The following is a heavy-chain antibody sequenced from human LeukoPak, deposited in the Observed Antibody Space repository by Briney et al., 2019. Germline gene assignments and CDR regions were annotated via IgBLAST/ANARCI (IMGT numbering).Heavy chain of an antibody. Sequence: GGSLRLSCAASGFTVSSNYMSWVRQAPGKGLEWVSVIYSGGSTYYADSVKGRFTISRDNSKNTLYLQMNSLRAEDTAVYYCAREVIWFGSAQTEDYWGQGTLVTVSS. CDR1: GFTVSSNY. J-gene: IGHJ4*02. CDR3: AREVIWFGSAQTEDY. CDR2: IYSGGST. D-gene: IGHD3-10*01. V-gene: IGHV3-53*01.